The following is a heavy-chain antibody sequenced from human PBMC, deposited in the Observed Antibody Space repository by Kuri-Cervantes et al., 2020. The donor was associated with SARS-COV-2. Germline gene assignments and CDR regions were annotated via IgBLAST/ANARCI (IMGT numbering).Heavy chain of an antibody. CDR3: AASLPYRIYYYYGMDV. CDR2: IAVGSGNT. Sequence: SVKVSCKASGFTFTSSAVQWVRQARGQRLEWIGWIAVGSGNTNYAQKFQERITITRDMSTSTAYMELSSLRSEDTAVYYCAASLPYRIYYYYGMDVWGQGTTVTVSS. J-gene: IGHJ6*02. D-gene: IGHD2-2*01. V-gene: IGHV1-58*01. CDR1: GFTFTSSA.